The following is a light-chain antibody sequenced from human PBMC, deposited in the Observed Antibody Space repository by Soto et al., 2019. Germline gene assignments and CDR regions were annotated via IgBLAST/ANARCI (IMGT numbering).Light chain of an antibody. Sequence: IVLTQSPATLSLSPGERATLSCRASQSISSNLAWYQQKPGQAPRLLIYGASTRATGIPARFSGSGSGTEFTLTISSLQSEDFAVYYCQQYKNWLTWTFGQGTRWIS. CDR1: QSISSN. CDR2: GAS. J-gene: IGKJ1*01. V-gene: IGKV3-15*01. CDR3: QQYKNWLTWT.